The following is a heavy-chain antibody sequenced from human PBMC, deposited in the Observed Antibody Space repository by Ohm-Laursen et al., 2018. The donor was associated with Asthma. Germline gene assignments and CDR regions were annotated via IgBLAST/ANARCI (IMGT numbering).Heavy chain of an antibody. Sequence: SLRLSCSASGFTFSSYSMNWVRQAPGKGLEWVSYITSYSSTTYYADSVKGRFTISRDNSKNTLYLQMNSLRAEDTAVYYCARGLQDTPYYYDSSGYYHQYYFDYWGQGTLVTVSS. D-gene: IGHD3-22*01. V-gene: IGHV3-48*01. CDR3: ARGLQDTPYYYDSSGYYHQYYFDY. J-gene: IGHJ4*02. CDR2: ITSYSSTT. CDR1: GFTFSSYS.